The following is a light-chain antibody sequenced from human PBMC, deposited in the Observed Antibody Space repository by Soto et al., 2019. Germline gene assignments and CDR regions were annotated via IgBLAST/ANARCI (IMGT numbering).Light chain of an antibody. CDR3: QQYNSYSST. V-gene: IGKV1-5*03. CDR1: QSISSW. Sequence: DIQMTQSPSTLSASVGDRVTITCRASQSISSWLAWYQQKPGKAPKLLIYKASSLESGVPSRFSGSGSGTEFTLTISRLQPDDVATYYCQQYNSYSSTFGQGTRLEIK. CDR2: KAS. J-gene: IGKJ5*01.